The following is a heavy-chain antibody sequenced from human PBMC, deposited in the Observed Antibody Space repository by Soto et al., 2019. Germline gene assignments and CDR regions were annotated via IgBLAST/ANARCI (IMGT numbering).Heavy chain of an antibody. Sequence: EVRLLESGGGLAQPGGSLRLSCAASGLTFSSSAMNWVRQAPGKGLEWVSSIRVGGGDTFYADSVRGRFTVSRDISRHTLYLQMNSLRAEDTAIYYCAKCSVGTVRSSGWCNWFDPWGQGNLVTVSS. V-gene: IGHV3-23*01. CDR2: IRVGGGDT. CDR3: AKCSVGTVRSSGWCNWFDP. CDR1: GLTFSSSA. D-gene: IGHD6-19*01. J-gene: IGHJ5*02.